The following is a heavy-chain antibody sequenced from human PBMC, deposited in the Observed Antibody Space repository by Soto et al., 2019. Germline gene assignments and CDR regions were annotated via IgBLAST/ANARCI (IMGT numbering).Heavy chain of an antibody. Sequence: SLRLSRAASGFTFSSYAMSWVRQAPGKGLEWVSAISGSGGSTYYADSVKGRFTISRDNSKNTLYLQMNSLRAEDTAVYYCAKVGFGESSNWFDPWGQGTLVTVSS. CDR1: GFTFSSYA. CDR3: AKVGFGESSNWFDP. V-gene: IGHV3-23*01. CDR2: ISGSGGST. D-gene: IGHD3-10*01. J-gene: IGHJ5*02.